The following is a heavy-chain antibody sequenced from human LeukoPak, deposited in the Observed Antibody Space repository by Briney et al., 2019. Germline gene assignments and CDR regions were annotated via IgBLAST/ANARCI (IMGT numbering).Heavy chain of an antibody. V-gene: IGHV3-23*01. CDR1: GFTFSSYA. CDR2: ISGSGGST. D-gene: IGHD3-22*01. Sequence: PGGSLRLSCAASGFTFSSYAMSWVRQAPGEGLGWVSAISGSGGSTYYADSVKGRFTISRDNSKNTLYLQMNSLRAEDTAVYYCADRLGISAAYDSSGYLGYWGRGTLVTVSS. CDR3: ADRLGISAAYDSSGYLGY. J-gene: IGHJ4*02.